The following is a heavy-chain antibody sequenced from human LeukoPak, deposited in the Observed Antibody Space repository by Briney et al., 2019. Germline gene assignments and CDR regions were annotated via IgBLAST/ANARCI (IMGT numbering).Heavy chain of an antibody. CDR3: ARGERSLDY. Sequence: GESLKISCKGSGYIFTNYWISWVRQMPGKGPEWMGRIDPSDSYTNYSPSFQGHVTISADKSIRTAYLQWSSLRASDTAIYYCARGERSLDYWGQGTLVTVSS. V-gene: IGHV5-10-1*01. J-gene: IGHJ4*02. CDR1: GYIFTNYW. D-gene: IGHD3-10*01. CDR2: IDPSDSYT.